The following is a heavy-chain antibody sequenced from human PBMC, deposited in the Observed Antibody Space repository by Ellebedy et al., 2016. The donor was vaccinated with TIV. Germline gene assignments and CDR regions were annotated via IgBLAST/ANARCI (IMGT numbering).Heavy chain of an antibody. CDR3: AKDRSDVLTWFKGAFDY. Sequence: GESLKISXAASGFTFNNYAMSWVRQAPGKGLEWVSGISINGDSAHYADSVRGRFTISRDTSKNTLYLQMNSQRPDDTAVYYCAKDRSDVLTWFKGAFDYWGQGTLVTVSS. V-gene: IGHV3-23*01. CDR2: ISINGDSA. J-gene: IGHJ4*02. D-gene: IGHD3-9*01. CDR1: GFTFNNYA.